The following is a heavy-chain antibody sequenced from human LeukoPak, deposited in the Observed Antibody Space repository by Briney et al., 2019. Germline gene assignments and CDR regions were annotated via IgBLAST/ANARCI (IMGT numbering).Heavy chain of an antibody. CDR3: ARDRRPFDY. Sequence: PSETLSLTCTVSGGSISSSSYYWGWIRQPPGKGLEWIGSIYYSGSTYYNPSLKSRVTISVDTSKNQFSLKLSSVTAADTAVYYCARDRRPFDYWGQGTLVTVSS. CDR2: IYYSGST. J-gene: IGHJ4*02. V-gene: IGHV4-39*02. CDR1: GGSISSSSYY.